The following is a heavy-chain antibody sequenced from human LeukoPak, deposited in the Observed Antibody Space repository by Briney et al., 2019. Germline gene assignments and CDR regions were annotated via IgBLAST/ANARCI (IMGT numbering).Heavy chain of an antibody. CDR1: GGSISSYY. CDR3: ASQGHSSGWSFFDY. J-gene: IGHJ4*02. Sequence: PSETLSLTCTVSGGSISSYYWSWIRQPPGKGLEWIGYIYYSGSTNYNPSLKSRVTISVDTSKNQFSLKLSSVTAADTAVYYCASQGHSSGWSFFDYWGQGTLVTVSS. D-gene: IGHD6-19*01. CDR2: IYYSGST. V-gene: IGHV4-59*01.